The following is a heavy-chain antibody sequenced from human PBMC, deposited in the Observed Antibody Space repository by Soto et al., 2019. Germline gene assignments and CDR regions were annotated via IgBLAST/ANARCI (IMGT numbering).Heavy chain of an antibody. CDR2: ISGSGGST. CDR3: AKVAYDYIWGSYTYYFDY. Sequence: EVQLLESGGGLVQPGGSLRLSCAASGFTFSSYAMSWVRQAPGKGLEWVSAISGSGGSTYYADSVKGRFNISRDNSKNTLYLQMNSLRAEDTAVYYCAKVAYDYIWGSYTYYFDYWGQGTLVTVSS. CDR1: GFTFSSYA. V-gene: IGHV3-23*01. J-gene: IGHJ4*02. D-gene: IGHD3-16*01.